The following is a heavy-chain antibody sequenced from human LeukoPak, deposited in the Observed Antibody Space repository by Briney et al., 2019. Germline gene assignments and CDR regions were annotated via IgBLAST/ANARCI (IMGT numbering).Heavy chain of an antibody. V-gene: IGHV3-53*04. Sequence: GGSLRPSCAASGFTVSSNYMSWVGQAPGKGLEWVSVIYSGGSTYYADSVQGRFTISRHNSKNTLYLQMNSLRAEDTAVYYCARDSRGYYYYGMDVWGQGTTVTVSS. CDR2: IYSGGST. CDR1: GFTVSSNY. CDR3: ARDSRGYYYYGMDV. J-gene: IGHJ6*02.